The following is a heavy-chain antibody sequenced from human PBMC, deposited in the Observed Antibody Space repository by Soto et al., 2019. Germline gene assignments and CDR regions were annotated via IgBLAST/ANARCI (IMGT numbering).Heavy chain of an antibody. Sequence: SETLSLTCTVSGGSISSYYWSWIQQPPGKGLEWIGYIYYSGSTNYNPSLKSRVTISVDTSKNQFSLKLSSVTAADTAVYYCARVSSSWRNWFDPWGQGTLVTAPQ. CDR2: IYYSGST. D-gene: IGHD6-13*01. CDR3: ARVSSSWRNWFDP. CDR1: GGSISSYY. J-gene: IGHJ5*02. V-gene: IGHV4-59*01.